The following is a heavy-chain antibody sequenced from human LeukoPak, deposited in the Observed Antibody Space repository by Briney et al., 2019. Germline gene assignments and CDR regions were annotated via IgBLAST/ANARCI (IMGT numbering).Heavy chain of an antibody. CDR2: IYYSGNT. D-gene: IGHD3/OR15-3a*01. CDR3: ARQTGSGLFILP. CDR1: GVSISSSNSY. J-gene: IGHJ4*02. Sequence: SETLSLTCTVSGVSISSSNSYWGWIRQPPGKGLEWIGSIYYSGNTYYNASLKSQVSISIDTSKNRFSLKLTSVTAADTAVYFCARQTGSGLFILPGGQGTLVTVSS. V-gene: IGHV4-39*01.